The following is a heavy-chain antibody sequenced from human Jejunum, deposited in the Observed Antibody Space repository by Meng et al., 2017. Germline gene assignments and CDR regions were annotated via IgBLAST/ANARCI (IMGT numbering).Heavy chain of an antibody. J-gene: IGHJ5*02. CDR1: GFTFSSSW. Sequence: VQLVESGGGLVQPGGSLRLSFADSGFTFSSSWMHWVRQVPGKGLVWVARIHSDGSTKSYADSVKGRFSISRDNGKNTLYLQMNSLRAEVTGVYYCARDIPPSWGQGTLVTVSS. V-gene: IGHV3-74*01. CDR2: IHSDGSTK. CDR3: ARDIPPS.